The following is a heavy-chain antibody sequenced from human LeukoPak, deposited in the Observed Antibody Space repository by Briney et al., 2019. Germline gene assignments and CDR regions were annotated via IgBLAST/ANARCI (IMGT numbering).Heavy chain of an antibody. Sequence: GGSLRLSCAASGFTFSSYWMSWVRQAPGKGLEWVANIKQDGSEKYYVDSVKGRFTISRDNAKNSLYLQMNSLRAEDTAVYYRARVGFPYYYYGMDVWGQGTTVTVSS. CDR2: IKQDGSEK. CDR3: ARVGFPYYYYGMDV. V-gene: IGHV3-7*01. J-gene: IGHJ6*02. CDR1: GFTFSSYW. D-gene: IGHD3-16*01.